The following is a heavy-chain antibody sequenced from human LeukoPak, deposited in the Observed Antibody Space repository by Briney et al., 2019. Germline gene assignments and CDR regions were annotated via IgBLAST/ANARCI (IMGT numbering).Heavy chain of an antibody. D-gene: IGHD4-17*01. CDR1: GFTFSSHA. J-gene: IGHJ6*03. CDR3: AKGGSTSRVTTSRVVFGYYYYMDV. Sequence: GGSLRLSCAASGFTFSSHAMSWVRQAPGKGLEWGSSLSGSGGSTYHADSVKGRLSISRDNSKNTLYLQLNSLRAEDTAVYYCAKGGSTSRVTTSRVVFGYYYYMDVWGKGTPVTVSS. CDR2: LSGSGGST. V-gene: IGHV3-23*01.